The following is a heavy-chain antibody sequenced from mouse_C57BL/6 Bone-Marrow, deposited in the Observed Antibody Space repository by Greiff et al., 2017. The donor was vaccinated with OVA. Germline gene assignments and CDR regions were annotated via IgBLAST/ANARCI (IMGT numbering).Heavy chain of an antibody. CDR2: IYPGNSDT. J-gene: IGHJ2*01. D-gene: IGHD2-4*01. CDR3: TRKGPNYYEYDDDY. CDR1: GYTFTSYW. Sequence: VHVKQSGTVLARPGASVKMSCKTSGYTFTSYWMHWVKQRPGQGLEWIGAIYPGNSDTSYNQKFKGKAKLTAVTSASTAYMELSSLTNEDSAVYYCTRKGPNYYEYDDDYWGQGTTLTVSS. V-gene: IGHV1-5*01.